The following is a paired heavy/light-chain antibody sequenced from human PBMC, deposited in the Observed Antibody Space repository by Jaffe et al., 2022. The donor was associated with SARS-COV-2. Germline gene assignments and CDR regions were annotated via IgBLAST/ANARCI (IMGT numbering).Heavy chain of an antibody. CDR2: IKPDGSEK. J-gene: IGHJ4*02. D-gene: IGHD3-22*01. Sequence: EVQLVESGGGLVQPGGSLRLSCAASGLTFRSYWMSWVRQAPGKGLDWVANIKPDGSEKHYVDSVKGRFTVSRDNAKNSLFLQMDSLRAEDTAVYYCATLGDSSGYYRDWGQGTLVTVST. CDR1: GLTFRSYW. CDR3: ATLGDSSGYYRD. V-gene: IGHV3-7*01.
Light chain of an antibody. CDR2: ATS. V-gene: IGKV1-16*02. CDR3: QQYYTYPLT. J-gene: IGKJ4*01. CDR1: QGISKD. Sequence: DIQMTQSPSSLSASVGDRVTITCRASQGISKDLAWFQQKPGRAPKSLIYATSRLQTGVPSKFSGSGSGTDFTLTISSLQPEDFATYYCQQYYTYPLTFGGGTQVEIK.